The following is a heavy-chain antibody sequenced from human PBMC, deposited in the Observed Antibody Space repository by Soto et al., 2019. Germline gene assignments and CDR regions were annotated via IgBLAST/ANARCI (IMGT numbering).Heavy chain of an antibody. V-gene: IGHV3-23*02. CDR2: SSGSGDGT. J-gene: IGHJ6*02. CDR3: GRSRGFGRVDV. D-gene: IGHD3-22*01. Sequence: GGSLRLSCAASGFTVNSHVMSWVRQAPGKGLEWVSSSSGSGDGTYYGDSVKGRFTISRDSSSSTVDLEMKNLRGKEKAVYFYGRSRGFGRVDVWSQGTRVAV. CDR1: GFTVNSHV.